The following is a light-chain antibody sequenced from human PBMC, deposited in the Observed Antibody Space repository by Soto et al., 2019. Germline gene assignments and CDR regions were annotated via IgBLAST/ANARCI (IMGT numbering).Light chain of an antibody. CDR3: MQCLQTPYT. CDR1: QSLLHSNGYNY. CDR2: LGS. V-gene: IGKV2-28*01. Sequence: DIVMTQSPLSLPVTPGEPASISCRSSQSLLHSNGYNYLDWYLQKPGQSPQLLIYLGSNRASGVPDRFSGSGSGTDFTLKISRVEAEDVGVYYCMQCLQTPYTFGQGTKLEIK. J-gene: IGKJ2*01.